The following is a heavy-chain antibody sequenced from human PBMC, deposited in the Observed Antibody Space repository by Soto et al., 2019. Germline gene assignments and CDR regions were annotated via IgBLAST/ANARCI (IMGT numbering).Heavy chain of an antibody. CDR1: GFTFSSYS. J-gene: IGHJ6*02. D-gene: IGHD2-8*01. Sequence: GGSLRLSCAASGFTFSSYSMNWVRQATGKGLEWVSAIGTAGDTYYPGSVKGRFTISRENAKNSLYLQMNSLRAGDTAVYYCARDHCTNGVCNYGMDVWAQGTTVTVSS. CDR2: IGTAGDT. V-gene: IGHV3-13*01. CDR3: ARDHCTNGVCNYGMDV.